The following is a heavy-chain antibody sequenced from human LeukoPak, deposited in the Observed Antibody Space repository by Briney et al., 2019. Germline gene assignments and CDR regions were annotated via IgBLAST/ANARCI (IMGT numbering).Heavy chain of an antibody. CDR2: IYYSGST. V-gene: IGHV4-31*03. CDR1: GVSISSGGYY. Sequence: PSQTLSLTCTVSGVSISSGGYYWSWIRQHPGKGLEWIGYIYYSGSTYYNPSLKSRVTISVDTSKNQFSLKLSSVTAADTAVYYCARDIASGMDVWGQGTTVTVSS. J-gene: IGHJ6*02. CDR3: ARDIASGMDV. D-gene: IGHD5/OR15-5a*01.